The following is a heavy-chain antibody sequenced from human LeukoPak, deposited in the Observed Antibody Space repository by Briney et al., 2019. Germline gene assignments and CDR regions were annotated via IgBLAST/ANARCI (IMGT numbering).Heavy chain of an antibody. Sequence: ASVKVSCKASGGTFINYAITWVRQAPGQGLEWMGGIIPIFGTANYAQKFRGRVTMTEDTSTDTAYMELSSLRSEDTAVYYCATDLNYYDSSGYYYGKFDYWGQGTLVTVSS. J-gene: IGHJ4*02. CDR1: GGTFINYA. D-gene: IGHD3-22*01. V-gene: IGHV1-69*06. CDR2: IIPIFGTA. CDR3: ATDLNYYDSSGYYYGKFDY.